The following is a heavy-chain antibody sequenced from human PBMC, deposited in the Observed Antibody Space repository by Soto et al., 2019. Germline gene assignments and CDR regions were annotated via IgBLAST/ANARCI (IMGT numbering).Heavy chain of an antibody. Sequence: QVQLQQWGAGLLKPSETLSLNCAVNGGSLSGYYWSWIRQPPGKGLEWIGEIKDGGRTNYSPSLTSXHTXSXGTSNNQFSLRLYSVTAADTGVYYCARGQEGVVATHWDQGTLVTVSS. CDR2: IKDGGRT. CDR1: GGSLSGYY. V-gene: IGHV4-34*01. D-gene: IGHD5-12*01. CDR3: ARGQEGVVATH. J-gene: IGHJ4*02.